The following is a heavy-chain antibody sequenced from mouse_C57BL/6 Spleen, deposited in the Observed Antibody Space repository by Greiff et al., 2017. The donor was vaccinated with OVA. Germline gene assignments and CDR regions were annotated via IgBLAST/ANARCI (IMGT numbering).Heavy chain of an antibody. CDR2: INYDGSST. CDR3: AREDTNWDDWYFDV. J-gene: IGHJ1*03. D-gene: IGHD4-1*01. Sequence: EVKLMESEGGLVQPGSSLKLSCTASGFTFSDYYMAWVRQVPEKGLEWVANINYDGSSTYYLDSLKSRFIISRDNAKNILYLQMSSLKSEDTATYYGAREDTNWDDWYFDVWGTGTTVTVSS. CDR1: GFTFSDYY. V-gene: IGHV5-16*01.